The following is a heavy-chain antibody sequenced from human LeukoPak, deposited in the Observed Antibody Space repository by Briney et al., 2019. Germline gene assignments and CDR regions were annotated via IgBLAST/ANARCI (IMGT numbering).Heavy chain of an antibody. J-gene: IGHJ4*02. CDR1: GFTYSSYW. V-gene: IGHV3-74*01. CDR3: ARSRSYSSGWYAHEYFDY. Sequence: PGGSLRLSCAASGFTYSSYWMHWVRQAPGKGLVWVSRINSDGSSTSYADPVKGRFTISRDNAKNTLYLQMNSLRAEDTAVYYCARSRSYSSGWYAHEYFDYWGQGTLVTVSS. CDR2: INSDGSST. D-gene: IGHD6-19*01.